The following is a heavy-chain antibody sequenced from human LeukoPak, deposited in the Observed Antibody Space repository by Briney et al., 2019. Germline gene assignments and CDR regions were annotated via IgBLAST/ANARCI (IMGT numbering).Heavy chain of an antibody. CDR1: GFTFNNYA. J-gene: IGHJ4*02. CDR2: ISGSGGRI. CDR3: AKVYYSSSYYDFDH. Sequence: GGSLRLSCATSGFTFNNYAMSWVRQAPGRGLQWVSVISGSGGRINYADSVRGRFTISRDNSKSTLYLQMNSLRAEDTAIYYCAKVYYSSSYYDFDHWGQGTLVTVSS. V-gene: IGHV3-23*01. D-gene: IGHD6-13*01.